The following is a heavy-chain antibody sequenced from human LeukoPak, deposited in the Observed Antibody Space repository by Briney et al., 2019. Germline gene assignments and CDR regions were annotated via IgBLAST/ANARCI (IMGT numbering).Heavy chain of an antibody. CDR3: ARRPAVQIQLSYDY. CDR2: INHSGST. V-gene: IGHV4-34*01. D-gene: IGHD5-18*01. J-gene: IGHJ4*02. CDR1: GGSFSGYY. Sequence: SETLSLTCAVYGGSFSGYYWSWNRQPPGKGLEWIGEINHSGSTNYNPSLKSRVTISVDTSKNQFSLKLSSVTAADTAVYYCARRPAVQIQLSYDYWGQGTLVTVSS.